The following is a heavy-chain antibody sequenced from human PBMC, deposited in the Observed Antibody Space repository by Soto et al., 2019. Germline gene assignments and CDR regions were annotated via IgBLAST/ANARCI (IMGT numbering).Heavy chain of an antibody. CDR3: ATDQIVLVRGVTPFDY. CDR2: RWYDGSNE. Sequence: QVQLVESGGGVVQPGRSLRLSCAAYGFTFSSYGMHWVRQAPGKGLEWVAGRWYDGSNENYADSVKGRFTISRDNSKITRYLPTNSLSAEDTAVYYCATDQIVLVRGVTPFDYWGQGTLVTVSS. V-gene: IGHV3-33*01. D-gene: IGHD3-10*01. CDR1: GFTFSSYG. J-gene: IGHJ4*02.